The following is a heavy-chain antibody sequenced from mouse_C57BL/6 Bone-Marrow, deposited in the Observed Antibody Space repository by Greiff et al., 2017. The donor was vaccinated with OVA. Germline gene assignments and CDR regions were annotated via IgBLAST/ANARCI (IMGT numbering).Heavy chain of an antibody. CDR2: INPSNGGT. J-gene: IGHJ1*03. CDR3: ARTDYYGSSYVGYFDV. CDR1: GYTFTSYW. Sequence: QVQLQQPGTELVKPGASVKLSCKASGYTFTSYWMRWVKQRPGQGLEWIGNINPSNGGTNYNEKFKSKATLTVDKSSSTAYMQLSSLTSEDSAVYYCARTDYYGSSYVGYFDVWGTGTTVTVSS. V-gene: IGHV1-53*01. D-gene: IGHD1-1*01.